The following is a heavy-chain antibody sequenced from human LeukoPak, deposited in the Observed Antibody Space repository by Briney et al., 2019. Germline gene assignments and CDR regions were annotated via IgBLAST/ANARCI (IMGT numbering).Heavy chain of an antibody. CDR2: INWNGGST. J-gene: IGHJ4*02. CDR1: GFKFDDYG. D-gene: IGHD3-16*01. Sequence: PGGSLRLSCAASGFKFDDYGMSWVRQAPGKGLEWVSGINWNGGSTGYTDSVKGRFTISRDNSKNTLYLQMNSLRAEDTSVYYCARDSRLSRWRGTSDYWGQGTLVTVSS. CDR3: ARDSRLSRWRGTSDY. V-gene: IGHV3-20*04.